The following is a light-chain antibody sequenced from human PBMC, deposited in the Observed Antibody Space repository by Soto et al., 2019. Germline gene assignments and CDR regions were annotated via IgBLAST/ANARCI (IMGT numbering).Light chain of an antibody. CDR2: DAS. V-gene: IGKV3-11*01. CDR3: QQRSNWPPLT. J-gene: IGKJ5*01. CDR1: QSVSSY. Sequence: EIVLTQSPATLSLSPGERATLSCRASQSVSSYLAWYQQKHGQAPRLLIYDASNRATGIPARFSGSGSGTDFILTISSLEPEDFAVYYCQQRSNWPPLTFGQGTRLEIK.